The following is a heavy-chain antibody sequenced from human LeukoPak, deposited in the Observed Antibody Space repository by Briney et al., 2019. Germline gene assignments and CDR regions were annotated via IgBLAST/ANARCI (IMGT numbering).Heavy chain of an antibody. J-gene: IGHJ5*02. Sequence: KTGGTLRLSCAASGFTFSSYSMNWVRQAPGKGLEWVSSISSSSSYIYYADSVKGRFTISRDNARNSLFLQMNSLRSEDTAVYYCARDRCGGYCSSTSHQNGWFDPWGQGTLVTVSS. D-gene: IGHD2-2*01. CDR3: ARDRCGGYCSSTSHQNGWFDP. CDR2: ISSSSSYI. V-gene: IGHV3-21*04. CDR1: GFTFSSYS.